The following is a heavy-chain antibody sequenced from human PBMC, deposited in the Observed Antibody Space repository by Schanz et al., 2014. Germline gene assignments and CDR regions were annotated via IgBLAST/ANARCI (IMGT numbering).Heavy chain of an antibody. V-gene: IGHV3-53*01. CDR2: SGSGGST. CDR3: AKELYSGSHYGWFDP. D-gene: IGHD1-26*01. Sequence: EVQLVESGGGLIQPGGSLRLSCAVSGFTVNTNYMSWVRQAPGKGLEWISAISGSGGSTYYADSVKGRFTISRDNSKNTLYLQMNSLRAEDTAVYYCAKELYSGSHYGWFDPWGQGTLVTVSS. J-gene: IGHJ5*02. CDR1: GFTVNTNY.